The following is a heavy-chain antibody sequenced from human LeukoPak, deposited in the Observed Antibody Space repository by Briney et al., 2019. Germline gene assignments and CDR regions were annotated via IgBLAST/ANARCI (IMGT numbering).Heavy chain of an antibody. D-gene: IGHD1-26*01. Sequence: ASVKVSCKSSGYTFTSYDINWVRQATGQGLEWMGWMNPNSGNTGYAQKFQGRVTMTKNTSISTAYMELSSLRSEDTAVYYCARASIVGATTVDYWGQGTLVTVSS. CDR2: MNPNSGNT. CDR1: GYTFTSYD. V-gene: IGHV1-8*01. CDR3: ARASIVGATTVDY. J-gene: IGHJ4*02.